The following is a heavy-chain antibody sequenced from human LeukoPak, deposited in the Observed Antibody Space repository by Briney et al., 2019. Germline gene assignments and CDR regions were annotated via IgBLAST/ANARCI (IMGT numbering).Heavy chain of an antibody. CDR2: ITTSGDNT. D-gene: IGHD5-18*01. CDR3: AKDHSTDNYGFLDY. V-gene: IGHV3-23*01. Sequence: GGSLRLSCALSGLTFSSHAMSWVRQAPGKGLEWVSIITTSGDNTYYADSVKGRFTVFRDNSKHTLYLQMNSLRAEDTAVYYCAKDHSTDNYGFLDYWGQGTLVTVSS. J-gene: IGHJ4*02. CDR1: GLTFSSHA.